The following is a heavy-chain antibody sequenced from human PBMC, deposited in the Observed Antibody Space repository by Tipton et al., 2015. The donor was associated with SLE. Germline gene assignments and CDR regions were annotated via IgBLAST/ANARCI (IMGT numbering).Heavy chain of an antibody. CDR3: VRSIVATTDFDY. CDR2: ISSYNGNT. V-gene: IGHV1-18*01. CDR1: GYTFTRFG. Sequence: QSGPEVKKPGASVKVSCKTYGYTFTRFGVSWVRQAPGQGLEWMGWISSYNGNTNYAQKLQGRVTMATDTSTRTAYMELRSLRSDDTAVYYCVRSIVATTDFDYWGQGTLVTVSS. D-gene: IGHD5-12*01. J-gene: IGHJ4*02.